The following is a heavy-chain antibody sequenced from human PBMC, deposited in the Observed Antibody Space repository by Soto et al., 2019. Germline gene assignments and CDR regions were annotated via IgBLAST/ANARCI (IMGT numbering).Heavy chain of an antibody. Sequence: SETLSLTCAVSCFLISSGNYWGWIRKPPGKGLEWIGSIFHGGNTYYNPSLKSRVTISVDMSKNQFSLKLNSVTAADTAVYYCARARWYDAFDVWGQGTVVTVSS. D-gene: IGHD2-15*01. V-gene: IGHV4-38-2*01. CDR2: IFHGGNT. J-gene: IGHJ3*01. CDR1: CFLISSGNY. CDR3: ARARWYDAFDV.